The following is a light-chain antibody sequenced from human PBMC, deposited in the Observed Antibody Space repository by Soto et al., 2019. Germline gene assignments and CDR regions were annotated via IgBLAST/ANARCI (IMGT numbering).Light chain of an antibody. J-gene: IGLJ1*01. CDR2: EVT. V-gene: IGLV2-14*01. Sequence: QSVLTQPASVSGSPGQSITISCTGTSSDVGNYNYVSWYQQHPGKAPKVMIYEVTNRPSGVSNRFSGSKSGNTASLTISGLQAEDEADYYCSSYTRSSTYAFGTGTKLTVL. CDR1: SSDVGNYNY. CDR3: SSYTRSSTYA.